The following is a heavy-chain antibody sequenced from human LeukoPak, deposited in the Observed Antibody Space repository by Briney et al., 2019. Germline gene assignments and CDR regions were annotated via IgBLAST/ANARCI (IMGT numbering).Heavy chain of an antibody. CDR3: ARGEYSSSWRAIFDS. Sequence: GGSLRLSCAASGFTFSDHYMNWIRQAPGKGLEWVSYISSSGTTIYYADSVKGRFTISRDNAKASLYLQMNSLRVEDTAVYYCARGEYSSSWRAIFDSWGQGTLVTVSS. J-gene: IGHJ4*02. V-gene: IGHV3-11*04. CDR1: GFTFSDHY. CDR2: ISSSGTTI. D-gene: IGHD6-13*01.